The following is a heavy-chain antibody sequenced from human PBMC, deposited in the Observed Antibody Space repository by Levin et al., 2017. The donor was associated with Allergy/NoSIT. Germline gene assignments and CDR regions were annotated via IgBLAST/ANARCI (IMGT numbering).Heavy chain of an antibody. CDR1: GGSISSYY. CDR2: IYISGST. Sequence: SCTVSGGSISSYYWSWIRQPAGKGLEWIGRIYISGSTNYNPSLKSRVTMSLDTSKNQFSLKLTSVTAADTAVYYCARELPDYYDSSGGDAFDSWGQGTMVTVSS. J-gene: IGHJ3*02. CDR3: ARELPDYYDSSGGDAFDS. D-gene: IGHD3-22*01. V-gene: IGHV4-4*07.